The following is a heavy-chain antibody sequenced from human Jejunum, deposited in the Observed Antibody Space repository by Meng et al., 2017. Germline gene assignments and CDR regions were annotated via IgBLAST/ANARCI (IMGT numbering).Heavy chain of an antibody. J-gene: IGHJ5*02. V-gene: IGHV2-5*02. CDR2: IYWDDAK. CDR3: AHKSYGDYPLVA. CDR1: GFSLNTRGVG. Sequence: QITLKESGPTLVKPTQTLTLTCTFSGFSLNTRGVGVGWIRQAPGKAMEWLAVIYWDDAKNYSPSLETRLTITKDTSRTQVVLTMTNVDPVDTATYYCAHKSYGDYPLVAWGQGTLVTVSS. D-gene: IGHD4-17*01.